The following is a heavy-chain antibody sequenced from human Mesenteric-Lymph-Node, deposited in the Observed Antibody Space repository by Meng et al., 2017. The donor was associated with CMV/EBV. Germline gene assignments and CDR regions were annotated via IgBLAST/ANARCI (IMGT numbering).Heavy chain of an antibody. D-gene: IGHD5-18*01. J-gene: IGHJ5*02. CDR1: GGSFSGYY. CDR2: INHSGST. Sequence: ETLSLTCAVYGGSFSGYYWSWIRQPPGKGLEWIGEINHSGSTNYNPSLKSRVTISVDTSKNQFSLKLSSVTAADTAVYYCASLRTYSYGWYNWFDPWGQGTLVTVSS. CDR3: ASLRTYSYGWYNWFDP. V-gene: IGHV4-34*01.